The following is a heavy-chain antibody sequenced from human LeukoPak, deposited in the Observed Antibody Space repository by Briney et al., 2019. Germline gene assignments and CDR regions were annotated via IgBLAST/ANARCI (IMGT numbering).Heavy chain of an antibody. J-gene: IGHJ4*02. CDR1: GFAFSTYA. Sequence: GRSLRLSCAASGFAFSTYAMHWVREAPGKRLEWVAVISYDGSNKYYADSVKGRFTISRDNSKNTLYLQMNSLRAEDTAVYYCARAYVADYWGQGTLVTVSS. D-gene: IGHD3-16*01. V-gene: IGHV3-30-3*01. CDR3: ARAYVADY. CDR2: ISYDGSNK.